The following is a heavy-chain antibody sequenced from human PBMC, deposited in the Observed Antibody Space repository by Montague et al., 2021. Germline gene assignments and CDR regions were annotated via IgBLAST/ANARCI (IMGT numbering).Heavy chain of an antibody. V-gene: IGHV4-39*01. Sequence: SETLSLTCTVSGGSISGNSYWWAWIRQPPGEGLEYVGTTFNTGSSYYSPSLKSRVTISVDTSKNQFSLRLSAVTAADTAVYYCARSLYCIGGSCYPGFDPWGQGTLVTVSS. CDR2: TFNTGSS. CDR1: GGSISGNSYW. D-gene: IGHD2-15*01. CDR3: ARSLYCIGGSCYPGFDP. J-gene: IGHJ5*02.